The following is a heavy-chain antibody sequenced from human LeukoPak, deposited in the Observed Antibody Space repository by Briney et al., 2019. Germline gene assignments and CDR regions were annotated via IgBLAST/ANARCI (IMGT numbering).Heavy chain of an antibody. CDR3: ARDYLFGGSYLDY. V-gene: IGHV3-30-3*01. Sequence: GGSLRLSCAASGFTFSSYAMHWVRQAPGKGLEWVAVISYDGSNKYYADSVKGRFTISRDNSKNTLYLQMNSLRAEDTAVYYCARDYLFGGSYLDYWGQGTLVTVSS. D-gene: IGHD1-26*01. CDR1: GFTFSSYA. CDR2: ISYDGSNK. J-gene: IGHJ4*02.